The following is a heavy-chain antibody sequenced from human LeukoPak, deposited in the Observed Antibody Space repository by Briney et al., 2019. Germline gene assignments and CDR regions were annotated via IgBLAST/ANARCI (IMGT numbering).Heavy chain of an antibody. V-gene: IGHV4-59*01. CDR1: GGSISSYY. CDR3: ARVPAHGSGSCYFDY. D-gene: IGHD3-10*01. Sequence: SETLSLTCTVSGGSISSYYWSWIRQPPGKGLEWIGYIYYSGSTNYNPSLKSRVTISVDTSKNQFSLKLSSVTAADTAVYYCARVPAHGSGSCYFDYWGQGTLVTVSS. CDR2: IYYSGST. J-gene: IGHJ4*02.